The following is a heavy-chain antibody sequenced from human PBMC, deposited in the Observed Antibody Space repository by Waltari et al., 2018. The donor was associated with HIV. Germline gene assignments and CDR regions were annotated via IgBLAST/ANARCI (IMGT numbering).Heavy chain of an antibody. CDR1: GGSISPYF. Sequence: QVQLLESGPGLVKPSETLSLTCTVSGGSISPYFWSWIRQPPGKGLEWIGYIYYTGSTNYNPSLKSRVTISVDTSRNQFSLRLSSLTAADTAMYFCARHVGSSWFWAFDIWGQGTMVTVSS. V-gene: IGHV4-59*08. CDR2: IYYTGST. J-gene: IGHJ3*02. CDR3: ARHVGSSWFWAFDI. D-gene: IGHD6-13*01.